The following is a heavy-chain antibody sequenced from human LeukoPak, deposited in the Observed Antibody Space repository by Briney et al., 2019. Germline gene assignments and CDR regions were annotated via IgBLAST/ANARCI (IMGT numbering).Heavy chain of an antibody. CDR1: GYTFTSYR. CDR3: ARGNCSGGSCYLPEYLQH. D-gene: IGHD2-15*01. V-gene: IGHV1-18*01. CDR2: ITAYNGYT. J-gene: IGHJ1*01. Sequence: GASVKVSCKASGYTFTSYRLHWVRQAPGQGLEWMGWITAYNGYTTYAQKLQGRVTMTTDTSTNTAYMELRSLKSDDTAVYYCARGNCSGGSCYLPEYLQHWGQGTLVTVSS.